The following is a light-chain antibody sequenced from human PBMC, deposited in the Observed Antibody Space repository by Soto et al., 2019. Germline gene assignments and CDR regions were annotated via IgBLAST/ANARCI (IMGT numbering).Light chain of an antibody. Sequence: SYELTQPPSVSVSPGQTATITCSGDNLGDKFACWYQQEPGRSPVLLLYQDHKRPSGIPARFSGSNSGNTATLTISGTQATDEADYFCQAWDRNSAVFGGGTKLTVL. CDR2: QDH. CDR1: NLGDKF. V-gene: IGLV3-1*01. J-gene: IGLJ2*01. CDR3: QAWDRNSAV.